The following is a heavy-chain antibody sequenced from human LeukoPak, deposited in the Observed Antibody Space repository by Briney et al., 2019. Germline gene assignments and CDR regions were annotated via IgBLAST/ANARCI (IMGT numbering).Heavy chain of an antibody. V-gene: IGHV4-59*01. CDR1: GGPIRSYY. CDR3: ARGTMVRGVIICPLDY. CDR2: IHYSEST. D-gene: IGHD3-10*01. J-gene: IGHJ4*02. Sequence: TPSETLSLTCTVSGGPIRSYYWSWMRQPPGKGLEWIGNIHYSESTNFNPSLKSRVAIAVDTSKNQFSLSMRSVTAADTAVYYCARGTMVRGVIICPLDYWGQGTLVTVSS.